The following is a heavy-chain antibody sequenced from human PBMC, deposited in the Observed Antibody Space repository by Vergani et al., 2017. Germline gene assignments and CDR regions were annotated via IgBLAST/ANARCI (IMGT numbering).Heavy chain of an antibody. CDR3: AREGLAAAGTGFDY. D-gene: IGHD6-13*01. Sequence: QVQLVESGGGVVQPGRSLRLSCAASGFTFSSYGMHWVRQAPGKGLEWVAVIWYDGSNKYYADSVKGRFTISRDNSKNTLYLQMNSLRAEDTAVYYCAREGLAAAGTGFDYWGQGTLVTVSS. J-gene: IGHJ4*02. CDR1: GFTFSSYG. CDR2: IWYDGSNK. V-gene: IGHV3-33*01.